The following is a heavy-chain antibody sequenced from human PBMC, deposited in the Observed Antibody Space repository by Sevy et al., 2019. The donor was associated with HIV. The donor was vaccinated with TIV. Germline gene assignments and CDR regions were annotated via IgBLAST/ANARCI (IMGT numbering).Heavy chain of an antibody. Sequence: GGSLRLSYTASGFMFSSYEMNWVRQAPGKGLEWISYISYSGSSTYYSDSVKGRFTISRDTAKNSLYLQMNSLRAEDTAVYYCARDLPPSATTVAHFDYWGQGTLVTVSS. CDR1: GFMFSSYE. CDR3: ARDLPPSATTVAHFDY. CDR2: ISYSGSST. V-gene: IGHV3-48*03. D-gene: IGHD4-17*01. J-gene: IGHJ4*02.